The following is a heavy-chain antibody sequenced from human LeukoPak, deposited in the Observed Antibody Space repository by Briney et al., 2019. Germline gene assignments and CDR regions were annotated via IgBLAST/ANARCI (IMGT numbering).Heavy chain of an antibody. CDR2: IYYSGST. J-gene: IGHJ5*02. D-gene: IGHD6-13*01. CDR1: GGSFSGYY. Sequence: SETLSLTCAVYGGSFSGYYWSWIRQPPGKGLEWIGYIYYSGSTNYNPSLKSRVTISVDTSKNQFSLKLSSVTAADTAVYYCATAAGTSWGQGTLVTVSS. CDR3: ATAAGTS. V-gene: IGHV4-59*01.